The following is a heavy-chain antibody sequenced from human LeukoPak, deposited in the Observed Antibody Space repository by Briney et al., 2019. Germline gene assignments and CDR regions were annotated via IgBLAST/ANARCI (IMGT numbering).Heavy chain of an antibody. CDR3: ARDNAEYQLLGFDY. CDR2: IWYDGSNK. V-gene: IGHV3-33*01. Sequence: HPGGSLRLSCAASGFTFSSYGMHWVRQAPGKGLEWVAVIWYDGSNKYYADSVKGRFTISRDNSKNTLYLQTNSLRAEDTAVYYCARDNAEYQLLGFDYWGQGTLVTVSS. D-gene: IGHD2-2*01. CDR1: GFTFSSYG. J-gene: IGHJ4*02.